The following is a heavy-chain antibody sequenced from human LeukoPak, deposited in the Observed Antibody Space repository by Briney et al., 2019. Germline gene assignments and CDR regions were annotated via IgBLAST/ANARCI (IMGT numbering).Heavy chain of an antibody. CDR3: ARLTDRSIAAAGGTSDY. V-gene: IGHV4-39*01. J-gene: IGHJ4*02. D-gene: IGHD6-13*01. Sequence: SETLSLTCTVSGGSISSSSYYWGWIRQPPGKGLEWIGRIYYSGSTYYNPSLKSRVTISVDTSKNQFSLKLSSVTAADTAVYYCARLTDRSIAAAGGTSDYWGQGTLVTVSS. CDR2: IYYSGST. CDR1: GGSISSSSYY.